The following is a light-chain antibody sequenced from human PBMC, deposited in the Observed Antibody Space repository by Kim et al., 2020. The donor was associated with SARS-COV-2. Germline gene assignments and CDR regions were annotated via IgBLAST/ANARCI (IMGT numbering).Light chain of an antibody. J-gene: IGKJ2*01. Sequence: DIVLTQSPGTLSLSPGERATLSCRASQIIINTYLAWYQQKPGQAPRLLIHGAFSRATGIPDRFSGSGSGTDFTLTISRLEPEDSAVYYCHQYVSSYTFGQGTKLEIK. V-gene: IGKV3-20*01. CDR1: QIIINTY. CDR3: HQYVSSYT. CDR2: GAF.